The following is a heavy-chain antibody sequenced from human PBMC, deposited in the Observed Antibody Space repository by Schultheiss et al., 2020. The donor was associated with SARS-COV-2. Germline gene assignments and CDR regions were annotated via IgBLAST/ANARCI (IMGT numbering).Heavy chain of an antibody. J-gene: IGHJ6*02. CDR1: GFTFSSYA. D-gene: IGHD4/OR15-4a*01. CDR3: ASGAVSSPQGDYYYYYGMDV. Sequence: GGSLRLSCAASGFTFSSYAMHWVRQAPGKGLEWVAVISYDGSNKYYADSVKGRFTISRDNSKNTLYLQMNSLRAEDTAVYYCASGAVSSPQGDYYYYYGMDVWGQGTTVTVSS. CDR2: ISYDGSNK. V-gene: IGHV3-30-3*01.